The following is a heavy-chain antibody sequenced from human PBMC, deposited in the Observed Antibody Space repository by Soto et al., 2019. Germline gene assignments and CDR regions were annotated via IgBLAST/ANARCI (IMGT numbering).Heavy chain of an antibody. CDR2: IYYSGST. J-gene: IGHJ4*02. D-gene: IGHD5-18*01. CDR3: ESAGKLRGYSYGPLDY. CDR1: GGSISSSSYY. Sequence: PSETLSLTCTVSGGSISSSSYYWGWIRQPPGKGLEWIGSIYYSGSTYYNPSLKSRVTISVDTSKNQFSLKLSSVTAADTAVYYCESAGKLRGYSYGPLDYWGQGPLVTVSS. V-gene: IGHV4-39*01.